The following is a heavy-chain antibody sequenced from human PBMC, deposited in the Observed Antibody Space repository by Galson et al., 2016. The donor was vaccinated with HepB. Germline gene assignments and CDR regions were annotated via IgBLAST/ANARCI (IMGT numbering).Heavy chain of an antibody. J-gene: IGHJ4*02. CDR3: ARGQWGPAALYYFDS. CDR2: ISSSSATI. D-gene: IGHD2-2*01. CDR1: GFTFSDYY. V-gene: IGHV3-11*01. Sequence: SLRLSCAASGFTFSDYYMSWIRQAPGKGLECVSYISSSSATIYYVDSVKGRFTISRDNARNSLLLQMNTLRAEDTAVNYCARGQWGPAALYYFDSWGQGSLVTVSS.